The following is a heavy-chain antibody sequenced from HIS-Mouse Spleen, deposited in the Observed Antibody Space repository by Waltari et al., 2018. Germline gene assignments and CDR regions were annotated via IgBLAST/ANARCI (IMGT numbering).Heavy chain of an antibody. CDR3: ARDGYSGYGHDAFDI. CDR2: IYYSGST. Sequence: QLQLQESGPGLVKPSETLSLTCTVSGGSISSSSYYWGWIRQPPGKGLEWIGSIYYSGSTDYNPSLKRRVTISVDTSKNQFSLKLSSVTAADTAVYYCARDGYSGYGHDAFDIWGQGTMVTVSS. J-gene: IGHJ3*02. CDR1: GGSISSSSYY. D-gene: IGHD5-12*01. V-gene: IGHV4-39*07.